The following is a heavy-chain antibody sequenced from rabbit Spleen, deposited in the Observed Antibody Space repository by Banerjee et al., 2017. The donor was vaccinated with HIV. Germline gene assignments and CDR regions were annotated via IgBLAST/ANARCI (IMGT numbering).Heavy chain of an antibody. CDR1: GFSFSSSYW. V-gene: IGHV1S45*01. CDR3: ARELDGTSGLSL. J-gene: IGHJ6*01. D-gene: IGHD1-1*01. CDR2: INGGSSGST. Sequence: EESGGDLVKPEGSLTLTCTASGFSFSSSYWIWWVRQAPGKGLEWIACINGGSSGSTYYASWAKGRFTISKTSSTTVTLQMTSLTAADTATYFCARELDGTSGLSLWGQGTLVTVS.